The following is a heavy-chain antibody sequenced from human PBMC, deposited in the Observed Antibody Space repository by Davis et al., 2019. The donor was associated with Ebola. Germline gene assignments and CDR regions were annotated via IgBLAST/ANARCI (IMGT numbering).Heavy chain of an antibody. CDR1: GYTFTSYG. V-gene: IGHV1-18*04. J-gene: IGHJ4*02. Sequence: ASVKVSCKASGYTFTSYGITWVRQASGQGLEWMGWINPHNGNTNYAQNVQGRVTMTTDTSTSTAYMEVGSLRSDDTAVYYCVREIFGHFDYWGQGTLVTVSS. CDR2: INPHNGNT. D-gene: IGHD3-9*01. CDR3: VREIFGHFDY.